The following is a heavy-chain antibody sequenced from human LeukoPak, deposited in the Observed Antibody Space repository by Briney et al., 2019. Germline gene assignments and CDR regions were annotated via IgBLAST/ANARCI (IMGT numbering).Heavy chain of an antibody. CDR2: ISGSGGST. V-gene: IGHV3-23*01. J-gene: IGHJ3*02. Sequence: GGSLRLSCAASGFTFSSYAMSWVRQAPGKGLEWVSAISGSGGSTYYADSVKGRFTISRDNSKNTLYLQLNSLRVEDTAVYFCARDPGPTTASWGAFDIWGQGAVVSVSS. D-gene: IGHD4-11*01. CDR1: GFTFSSYA. CDR3: ARDPGPTTASWGAFDI.